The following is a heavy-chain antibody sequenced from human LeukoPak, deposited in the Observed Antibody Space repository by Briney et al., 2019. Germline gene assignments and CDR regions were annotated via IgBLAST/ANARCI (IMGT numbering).Heavy chain of an antibody. D-gene: IGHD3-10*01. Sequence: GGSLRLSCAASGFTVSSNYMSWVRQAPGKGLEWVSVIYSGGSTYYADSVKGRFTISRDNSKNTLYLQMNSLRAEDTAVYYCARGLIYYYGSGTLDYYGMDVWGQGTTVTVSS. CDR1: GFTVSSNY. CDR3: ARGLIYYYGSGTLDYYGMDV. J-gene: IGHJ6*02. V-gene: IGHV3-66*01. CDR2: IYSGGST.